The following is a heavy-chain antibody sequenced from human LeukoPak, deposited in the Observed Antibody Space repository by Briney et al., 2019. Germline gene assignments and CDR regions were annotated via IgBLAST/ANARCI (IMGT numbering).Heavy chain of an antibody. CDR2: IYRGANT. Sequence: GGSLRLPCAAPGFTVNHNYMTWVRQAPGRGLEWVSIIYRGANTYYADSVKGRFTISTDISKDTLYLQMNSLRAEDTAVYYCAGGNRSGNSCYGGYYVDDCGQGTLVTVSS. V-gene: IGHV3-53*01. CDR3: AGGNRSGNSCYGGYYVDD. CDR1: GFTVNHNY. J-gene: IGHJ4*02. D-gene: IGHD2-15*01.